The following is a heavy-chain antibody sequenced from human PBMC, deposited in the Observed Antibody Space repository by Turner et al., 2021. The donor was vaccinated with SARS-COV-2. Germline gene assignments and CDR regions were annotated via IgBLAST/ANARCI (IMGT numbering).Heavy chain of an antibody. V-gene: IGHV3-33*01. CDR2: IWYDGSNK. D-gene: IGHD3-10*01. J-gene: IGHJ6*02. Sequence: QLVESVGAGVRPGRSLRPSCAASGFTFSSYGMHWVRQAPGKGLEWVAVIWYDGSNKYYADSVKGRFTISRDNSKNTLYVQMNSLRAEDTAVYYCAREGKRGALDGMDVWGQGTTVTVSS. CDR1: GFTFSSYG. CDR3: AREGKRGALDGMDV.